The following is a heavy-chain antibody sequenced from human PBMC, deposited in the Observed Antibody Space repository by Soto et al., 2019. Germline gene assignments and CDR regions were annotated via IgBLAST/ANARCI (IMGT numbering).Heavy chain of an antibody. CDR1: GFTFSSYS. J-gene: IGHJ4*02. Sequence: EVQLVESGGGLVKPGGSLRLSCAASGFTFSSYSMNWVRQAPGKGLEWVSSISSSSSYIYYADSVKGRFTISRDNAKNPLSLQMNSLRAEDTAVYYCASLRGDYGSGRGGYWGQGTLVTVSS. CDR3: ASLRGDYGSGRGGY. V-gene: IGHV3-21*01. D-gene: IGHD3-10*01. CDR2: ISSSSSYI.